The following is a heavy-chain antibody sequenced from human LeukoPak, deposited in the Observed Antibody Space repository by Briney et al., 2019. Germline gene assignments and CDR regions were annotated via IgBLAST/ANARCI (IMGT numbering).Heavy chain of an antibody. CDR1: GFTFNTFW. D-gene: IGHD6-6*01. Sequence: GGSLRLSCAASGFTFNTFWMTWLRQAPGKGLEWVANIHQEGRTKYYADSVKGRFTISRDNANNALDLQINSLRAEDTALYYCARGDGTSSGLYFHYWGQGTLVTVSS. V-gene: IGHV3-7*01. CDR2: IHQEGRTK. J-gene: IGHJ4*02. CDR3: ARGDGTSSGLYFHY.